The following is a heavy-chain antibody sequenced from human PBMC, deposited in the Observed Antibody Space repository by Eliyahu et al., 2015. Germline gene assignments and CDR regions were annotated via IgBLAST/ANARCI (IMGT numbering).Heavy chain of an antibody. Sequence: EVKKPGSSVKVSCKASGGTFSSYGISWVRQAPGQGLEWMGGIIPVFGTANYAQKFQGRVTVTADESTSTAYMELSSLRSEDTAVYYCARDNYDILTGYYQTPGDYYYYGMDVWGKGTTVTVSS. V-gene: IGHV1-69*01. CDR3: ARDNYDILTGYYQTPGDYYYYGMDV. CDR1: GGTFSSYG. J-gene: IGHJ6*04. CDR2: IIPVFGTA. D-gene: IGHD3-9*01.